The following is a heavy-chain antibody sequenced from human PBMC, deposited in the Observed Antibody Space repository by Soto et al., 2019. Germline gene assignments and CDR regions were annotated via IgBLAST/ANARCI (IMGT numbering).Heavy chain of an antibody. D-gene: IGHD3-16*02. CDR3: AGTLLGGIVWLSYTWFAP. J-gene: IGHJ5*02. V-gene: IGHV4-31*02. CDR2: IYYSGST. CDR1: GGSSSSGGYY. Sequence: SETLCLTWTVAGGSSSSGGYYCSWIRQHPGKGLEWIGYIYYSGSTYYNPSLKSRVTISVDTSKNQFSLKLSSVTAADTAVYYCAGTLLGGIVWLSYTWFAPWGHRTLVTVSS.